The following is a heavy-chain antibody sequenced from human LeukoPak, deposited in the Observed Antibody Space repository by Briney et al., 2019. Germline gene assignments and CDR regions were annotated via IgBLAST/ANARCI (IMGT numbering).Heavy chain of an antibody. V-gene: IGHV3-11*01. CDR2: ISSSGSNL. CDR3: ARVVLGSSGYAQH. CDR1: GFTFSDYY. J-gene: IGHJ1*01. Sequence: PGGSLRLSCAASGFTFSDYYMSWIRQAPGKGLEGVSYISSSGSNLYYADSVKGRFTISRDNAKNSLYLQMNSLRAEDTAVYYCARVVLGSSGYAQHWGQGTLVTVSS. D-gene: IGHD3-22*01.